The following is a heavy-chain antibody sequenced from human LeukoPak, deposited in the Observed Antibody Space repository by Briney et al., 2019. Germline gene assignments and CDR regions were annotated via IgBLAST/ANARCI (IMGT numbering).Heavy chain of an antibody. V-gene: IGHV1-69*06. D-gene: IGHD2-2*01. CDR1: GGTFSSYA. Sequence: SVKVSCKASGGTFSSYATSWVRQAPGQGLEWMGGIIPIFGTANYAQKFQGRVTVTADKSTSTAYMELSSLRSEDTAVYYCARERGCSSTSCPYYFDYWGQGTLVTVSS. J-gene: IGHJ4*02. CDR3: ARERGCSSTSCPYYFDY. CDR2: IIPIFGTA.